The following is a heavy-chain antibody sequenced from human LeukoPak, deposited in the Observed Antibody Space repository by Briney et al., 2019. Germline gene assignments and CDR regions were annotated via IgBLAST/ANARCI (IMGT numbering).Heavy chain of an antibody. CDR1: GFTFSSYA. D-gene: IGHD3-22*01. V-gene: IGHV3-30-3*01. Sequence: GGSLRLSCAASGFTFSSYAMHWVRQAPGKGLEWVAVISYDGSNKYYADSVRGRFTISRDNSKNTPYLQMNSLRAEDTAVYYCARDSSGYYQFDYWGQGTLVTVSS. CDR2: ISYDGSNK. J-gene: IGHJ4*02. CDR3: ARDSSGYYQFDY.